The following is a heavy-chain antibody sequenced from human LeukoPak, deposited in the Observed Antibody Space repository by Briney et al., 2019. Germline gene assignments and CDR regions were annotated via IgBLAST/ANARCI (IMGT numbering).Heavy chain of an antibody. D-gene: IGHD2-15*01. Sequence: PSETLSLTCTVSGGSISSSSYYWGWIRQPPGKGLEWIGSIYYSGSTYYNPSLKSRVTISVDTSKNQFSLKLSSVTAADTAVYYCARDLVVVVAASTAFDIWGQGTMVTVSS. V-gene: IGHV4-39*07. CDR1: GGSISSSSYY. J-gene: IGHJ3*02. CDR2: IYYSGST. CDR3: ARDLVVVVAASTAFDI.